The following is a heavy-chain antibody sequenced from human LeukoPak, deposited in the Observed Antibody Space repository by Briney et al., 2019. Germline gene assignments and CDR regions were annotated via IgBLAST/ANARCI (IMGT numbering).Heavy chain of an antibody. CDR2: IGPAGDT. CDR1: GFTFSSYD. Sequence: PGGSLRLSCAASGFTFSSYDMHWVRQATGKGLEWVSAIGPAGDTYYPGSVKGRFTISRENAKSSLYLQMNTLRAGDMAVYYCARIGYGDEFDYWGQGALVTVSS. J-gene: IGHJ4*02. CDR3: ARIGYGDEFDY. D-gene: IGHD4-17*01. V-gene: IGHV3-13*04.